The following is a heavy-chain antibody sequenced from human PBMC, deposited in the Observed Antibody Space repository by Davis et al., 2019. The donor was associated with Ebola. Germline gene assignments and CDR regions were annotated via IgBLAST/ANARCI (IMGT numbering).Heavy chain of an antibody. CDR2: IRQDGSQK. V-gene: IGHV3-7*01. D-gene: IGHD6-13*01. CDR3: ARDLIAGAGYYYYGLDV. J-gene: IGHJ6*02. CDR1: AFTFSNYW. Sequence: GESLKISCEASAFTFSNYWMSWVRQAPGKGLEWVANIRQDGSQKYYVDSVKGRFTISRDNAKNSLFLQMNSLRAEDTAVYYCARDLIAGAGYYYYGLDVWGQGTTVTVSS.